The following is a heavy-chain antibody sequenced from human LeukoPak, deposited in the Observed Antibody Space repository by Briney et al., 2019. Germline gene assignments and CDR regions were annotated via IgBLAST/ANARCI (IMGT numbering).Heavy chain of an antibody. CDR1: GFTVSSDY. CDR2: IYTDGST. V-gene: IGHV3-66*01. J-gene: IGHJ6*02. CDR3: ARSPHYFYGMDV. Sequence: GESLKISCSASGFTVSSDYMTWVRQAPGKGLEWVSLIYTDGSTYYADSVKGRFTISRDNSKNTLYLQMNSLRAGDTAVYYCARSPHYFYGMDVWGQGTTVTVSS.